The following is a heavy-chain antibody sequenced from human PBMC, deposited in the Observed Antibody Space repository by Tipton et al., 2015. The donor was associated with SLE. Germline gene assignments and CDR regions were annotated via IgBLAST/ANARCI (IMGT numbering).Heavy chain of an antibody. Sequence: TLSLTCTVSGGPLNHGGYYWNYIRQHPGEGLEWIGHITYSGHTLYNPSLQSRVTISVDTSKNQFSLKLTSVTAADTAVYYCARGAARRRYFDYWGQGTLVTVSS. D-gene: IGHD6-6*01. CDR3: ARGAARRRYFDY. CDR2: ITYSGHT. J-gene: IGHJ4*02. V-gene: IGHV4-31*03. CDR1: GGPLNHGGYY.